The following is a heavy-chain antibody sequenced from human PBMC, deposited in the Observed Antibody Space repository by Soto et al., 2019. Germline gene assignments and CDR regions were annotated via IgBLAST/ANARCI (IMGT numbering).Heavy chain of an antibody. D-gene: IGHD1-1*01. CDR3: AGPHDRAGLGT. CDR1: ENTFSTYL. J-gene: IGHJ5*02. Sequence: ASVKVSCKASENTFSTYLVHWVRQVHGQGLEWMGWHNGYNGQTEYSQKFQGRVTITRDTSAKTAYLELRGLTSEDTAVYYCAGPHDRAGLGTWGQGTLVTVSS. V-gene: IGHV1-3*01. CDR2: HNGYNGQT.